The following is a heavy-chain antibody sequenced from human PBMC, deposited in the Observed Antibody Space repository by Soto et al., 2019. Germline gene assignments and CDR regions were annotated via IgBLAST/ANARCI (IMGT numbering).Heavy chain of an antibody. CDR3: ARDGLRYFDSLSKAYYYYGMDV. CDR1: GYTFTSYP. D-gene: IGHD3-9*01. Sequence: GASVKVSCKASGYTFTSYPIHWVRRAPGQRLEWMGWIDAGDGNTKYSQKFLGRVTFTTDTSTSTAYMELRSLRSDDTAVYYCARDGLRYFDSLSKAYYYYGMDVWGQGTTVIVFS. J-gene: IGHJ6*02. CDR2: IDAGDGNT. V-gene: IGHV1-3*01.